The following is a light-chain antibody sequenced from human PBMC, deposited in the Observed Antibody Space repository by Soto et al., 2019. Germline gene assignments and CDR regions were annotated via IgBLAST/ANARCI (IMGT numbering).Light chain of an antibody. J-gene: IGLJ3*02. Sequence: QSVLSQPVSVSGSLGQSITISCTGTSSDVGGYNYVSWYQQHPGKVPKLMIFEDNNRPSGVSNRFSGSKSANTASLTISGPQADDEADYYCSSFTSSSTQVFGGGTKLTVL. CDR2: EDN. CDR3: SSFTSSSTQV. CDR1: SSDVGGYNY. V-gene: IGLV2-14*01.